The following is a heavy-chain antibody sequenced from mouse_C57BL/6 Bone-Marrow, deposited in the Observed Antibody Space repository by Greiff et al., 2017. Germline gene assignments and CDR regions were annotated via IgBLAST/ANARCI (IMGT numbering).Heavy chain of an antibody. D-gene: IGHD1-1*01. V-gene: IGHV1-15*01. CDR1: GYTFTDYE. Sequence: QVQLQQSGAELVRPGASVTLSCKASGYTFTDYEMHWVKQTPVHGLEWIGAIDPETGGTAYNQKFKGKAILTADKSSSTAYMELRSLTSEDSVVYYCTRAIYYGSSLDYWGQGTTLTVSS. J-gene: IGHJ2*01. CDR2: IDPETGGT. CDR3: TRAIYYGSSLDY.